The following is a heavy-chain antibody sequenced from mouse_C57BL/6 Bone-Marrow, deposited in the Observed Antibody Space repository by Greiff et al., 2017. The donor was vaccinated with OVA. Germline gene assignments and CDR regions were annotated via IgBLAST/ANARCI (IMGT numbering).Heavy chain of an antibody. CDR2: IYPGSGNT. Sequence: VQGVESGAELVRPGASVKLSCKASGYTFTDYYINWVRQRPGQGLEWIARIYPGSGNTYYNEKFKGKATLTAEKSSSTAYMQLSSLTSEDSAVYFCASAFDYWGQGTTLTVSS. J-gene: IGHJ2*01. V-gene: IGHV1-76*01. CDR3: ASAFDY. CDR1: GYTFTDYY.